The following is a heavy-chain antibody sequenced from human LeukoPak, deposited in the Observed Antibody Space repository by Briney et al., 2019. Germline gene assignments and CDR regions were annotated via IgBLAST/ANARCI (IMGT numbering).Heavy chain of an antibody. D-gene: IGHD6-13*01. CDR1: GFTVSSNY. J-gene: IGHJ4*02. V-gene: IGHV3-66*01. CDR2: IFSGGST. Sequence: GGSLRLSCAASGFTVSSNYMSWVRQAPGKWLEWVSVIFSGGSTYYADSVKGRFTISRDNSKNALYLQMNSLRAEDTAVYYCARERIDSSHFDYWGQGTLVTVS. CDR3: ARERIDSSHFDY.